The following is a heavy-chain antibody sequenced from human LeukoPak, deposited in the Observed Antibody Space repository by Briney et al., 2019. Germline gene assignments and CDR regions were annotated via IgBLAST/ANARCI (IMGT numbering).Heavy chain of an antibody. CDR3: AEAGSSGSFDS. D-gene: IGHD6-13*01. CDR1: GFTFSSYA. CDR2: ISGSGGST. V-gene: IGHV3-23*01. Sequence: GGSLRLSCAASGFTFSSYAMSWVRQAPGKGLEWVSAISGSGGSTYYADSVKGRFTISRDNSKNTLYLQMSSLRTDDTAVYYCAEAGSSGSFDSWGQGTLVTVSS. J-gene: IGHJ4*03.